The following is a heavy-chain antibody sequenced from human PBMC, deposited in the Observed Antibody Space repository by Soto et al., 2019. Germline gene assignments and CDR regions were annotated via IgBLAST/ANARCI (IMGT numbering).Heavy chain of an antibody. V-gene: IGHV3-7*05. J-gene: IGHJ4*02. D-gene: IGHD7-27*01. CDR1: GFSFSAYW. Sequence: EAQSVESGGNLVQPGGSLRLSCVMSGFSFSAYWVAWVRQAPGKGLEWVASIKYDGSENRYVYSVKGRFTISRDNAKNSLYLQMNSLRVEDTAVYYCARGVSWGHFDNWGQGTLVTVSS. CDR2: IKYDGSEN. CDR3: ARGVSWGHFDN.